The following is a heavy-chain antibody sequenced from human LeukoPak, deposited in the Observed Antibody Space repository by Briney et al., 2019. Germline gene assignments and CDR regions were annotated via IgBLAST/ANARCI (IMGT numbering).Heavy chain of an antibody. CDR1: GFTFSSDS. CDR2: ISGSSGVI. J-gene: IGHJ6*03. V-gene: IGHV3-48*04. Sequence: PGGSLRLSCAASGFTFSSDSMNWVRQGPGKGLEWVSFISGSSGVIYYADSVKGRFTISRDNAKNSLYLQMNSLRAEDTAVYYCARVRTRNWYMDVWGKGTTVTVSS. D-gene: IGHD1-1*01. CDR3: ARVRTRNWYMDV.